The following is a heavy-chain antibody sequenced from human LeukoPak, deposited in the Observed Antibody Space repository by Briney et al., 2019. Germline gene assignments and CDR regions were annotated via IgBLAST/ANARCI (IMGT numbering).Heavy chain of an antibody. CDR1: GDSISSGDYY. V-gene: IGHV4-61*02. J-gene: IGHJ3*02. CDR3: XRGPYSYDSSGAFDI. CDR2: ISSSGST. D-gene: IGHD3-22*01. Sequence: SETLSLTCTVSGDSISSGDYYWSWIRQPAGKGLEWIGRISSSGSTNYNPSLKSRVTISVDTSKNQFSLKLSSVTAADKAVYXCXRGPYSYDSSGAFDIWGQGTMVTVSS.